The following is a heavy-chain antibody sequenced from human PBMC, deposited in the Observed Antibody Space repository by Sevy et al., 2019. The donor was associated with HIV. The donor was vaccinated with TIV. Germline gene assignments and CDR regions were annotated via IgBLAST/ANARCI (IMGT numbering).Heavy chain of an antibody. CDR3: AREETVTHLYYYGMDV. Sequence: EGSLRLSCAASGFTFSSYAIHWVRQAPGKGLEWVAVIWYDGTNEYYADSVKGRFTISRDNSKNTQYLQMNSLRAEDTAVYYCAREETVTHLYYYGMDVWGQGTTVTVSS. V-gene: IGHV3-33*01. CDR1: GFTFSSYA. CDR2: IWYDGTNE. J-gene: IGHJ6*02. D-gene: IGHD4-17*01.